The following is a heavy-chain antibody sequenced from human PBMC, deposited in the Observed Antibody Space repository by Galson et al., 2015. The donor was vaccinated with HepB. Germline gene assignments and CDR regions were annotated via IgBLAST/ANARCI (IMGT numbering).Heavy chain of an antibody. D-gene: IGHD2-2*03. CDR1: GFTFSSYS. CDR2: ISSSSSYI. V-gene: IGHV3-21*01. J-gene: IGHJ5*02. CDR3: ARAGYCSSTSCYMVGWFDP. Sequence: SLRLSCAASGFTFSSYSMNWVRQAPGKGLEWVSSISSSSSYIYYADSVKGRFTISRDNAKNSLYLQMNSLRAEDTAVYYCARAGYCSSTSCYMVGWFDPWGQGTLVTVSS.